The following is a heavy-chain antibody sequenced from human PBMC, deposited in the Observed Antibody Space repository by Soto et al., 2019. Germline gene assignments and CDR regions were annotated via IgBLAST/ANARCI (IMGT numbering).Heavy chain of an antibody. J-gene: IGHJ4*02. D-gene: IGHD3-22*01. V-gene: IGHV4-39*07. CDR1: GASSGSGTYY. CDR2: IYYTGST. Sequence: SETLSLTCTVSGASSGSGTYYWGWIRQPPGKGLEWIGSIYYTGSTYYNPSLKSRVTISVDTSKNQFSLKLSSVTAADTAVYYCVRSPTYYYDSSGYGFDYWGQGTLVTVSS. CDR3: VRSPTYYYDSSGYGFDY.